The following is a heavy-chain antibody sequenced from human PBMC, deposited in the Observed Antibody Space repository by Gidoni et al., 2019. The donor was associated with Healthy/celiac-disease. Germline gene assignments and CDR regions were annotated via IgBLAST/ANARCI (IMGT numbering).Heavy chain of an antibody. CDR1: VFHFSSSG. V-gene: IGHV3-30*18. CDR2: ISYDGSNK. J-gene: IGHJ6*02. Sequence: QVQLVESGGGVVQPGRSLRLSCAASVFHFSSSGMHWVRQAQGKGLGWVAVISYDGSNKYYADSVKGRFTISRDNSKNTLYLQMNSLRAEDTAVYYCAKDIAVADNYYYYGMDVWGQGTTVTVSS. D-gene: IGHD6-19*01. CDR3: AKDIAVADNYYYYGMDV.